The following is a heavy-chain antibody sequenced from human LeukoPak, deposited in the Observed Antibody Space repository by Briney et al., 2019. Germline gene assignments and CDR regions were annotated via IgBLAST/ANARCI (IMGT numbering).Heavy chain of an antibody. J-gene: IGHJ4*02. V-gene: IGHV3-30*18. Sequence: GGSLRLSCAASGFTFSSYGMHWVRQAPGKGLEWVAVISYDGSNKYYADSVKGRFTISRDNSKNTLYLQMNSLRAEDTAVYYCAKDGYAGTPPDFDYWGQGALVTVSS. CDR1: GFTFSSYG. D-gene: IGHD6-13*01. CDR3: AKDGYAGTPPDFDY. CDR2: ISYDGSNK.